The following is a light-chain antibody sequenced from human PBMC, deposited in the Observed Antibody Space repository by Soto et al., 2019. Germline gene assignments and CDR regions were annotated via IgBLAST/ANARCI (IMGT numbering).Light chain of an antibody. J-gene: IGKJ5*01. CDR1: QGVSSY. Sequence: EIVLTQSPATLSLSRGERATLSCRASQGVSSYLAWYQQKPGQAPRLLIYDASNRATGIPARFSGSGPGTDFTLTISSLEPEDFAVYYCQQRSNWITFGQGTRLEIK. V-gene: IGKV3D-11*01. CDR2: DAS. CDR3: QQRSNWIT.